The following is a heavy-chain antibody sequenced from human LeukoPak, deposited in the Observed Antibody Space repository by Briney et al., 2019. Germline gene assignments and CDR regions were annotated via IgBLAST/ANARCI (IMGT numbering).Heavy chain of an antibody. J-gene: IGHJ4*02. D-gene: IGHD5-18*01. CDR3: ARVQTGYGVDY. CDR1: GGTFSSYT. V-gene: IGHV1-18*01. CDR2: ISAYNGNT. Sequence: GASVKVSCKASGGTFSSYTISWVRQAPGQGLEWMGWISAYNGNTNYAQKLQGRVTMTTDTSTSTAYMELRSLRSDDTAVYYCARVQTGYGVDYWGQGTLVTVSS.